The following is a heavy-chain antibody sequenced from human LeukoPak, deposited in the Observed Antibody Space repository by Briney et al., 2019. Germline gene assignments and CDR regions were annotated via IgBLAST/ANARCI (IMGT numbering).Heavy chain of an antibody. CDR3: AKGDYGYYYYMDV. CDR2: ISGPGGST. D-gene: IGHD4-17*01. V-gene: IGHV3-23*01. J-gene: IGHJ6*03. Sequence: GGSLRLSCAASGLTFSNNAMKWVRQAPGKGLEWVSTISGPGGSTYYGDSVKGRFTTSRDNSKNTVYLQINSLRADDTATYYCAKGDYGYYYYMDVWGKGTTVTVSS. CDR1: GLTFSNNA.